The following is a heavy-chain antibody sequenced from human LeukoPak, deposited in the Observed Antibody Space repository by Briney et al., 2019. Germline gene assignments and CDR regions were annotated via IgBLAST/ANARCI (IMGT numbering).Heavy chain of an antibody. V-gene: IGHV4-59*11. J-gene: IGHJ4*02. Sequence: SETLSVTCTVSGGSISSHYWSWIRQPPGKGLEWIGYIYYSGSTNYNPSLKSRVTISVDTSKNQFSLKLSSVTAADAAVYYCARAPLDSSGCYYFYFDYWGQGTLVTVSS. CDR2: IYYSGST. CDR1: GGSISSHY. D-gene: IGHD3-22*01. CDR3: ARAPLDSSGCYYFYFDY.